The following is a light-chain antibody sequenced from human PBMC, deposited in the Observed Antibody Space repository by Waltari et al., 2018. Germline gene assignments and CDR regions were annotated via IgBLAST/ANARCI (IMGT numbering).Light chain of an antibody. CDR1: QTINSNH. V-gene: IGKV3-20*01. CDR2: GAS. Sequence: EIELTQSPGTMSLSPGDRAILSCRASQTINSNHLAWYQQKPGQAPRLLIHGASSRAIGIPDRFFGSGSGTDFTLTISRLEPEDSGVYYCQQYSASTGTFGQGTKVEIK. J-gene: IGKJ1*01. CDR3: QQYSASTGT.